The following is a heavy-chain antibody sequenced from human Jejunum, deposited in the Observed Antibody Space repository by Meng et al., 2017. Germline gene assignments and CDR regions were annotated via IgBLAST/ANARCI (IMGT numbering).Heavy chain of an antibody. CDR3: ARLGYCSSTSCYHDY. CDR1: GGSISSSHW. J-gene: IGHJ4*02. CDR2: IYHNGNT. D-gene: IGHD2-2*01. V-gene: IGHV4-4*02. Sequence: QVQLQESGPGLVKPSVTLSLTCAVSGGSISSSHWWSWVRQPPGKGLEGIGEIYHNGNTNYNTSHKSRVTISSDKSKNQFSLKLSSVTAADTAVYYCARLGYCSSTSCYHDYWGQGTLVTVSS.